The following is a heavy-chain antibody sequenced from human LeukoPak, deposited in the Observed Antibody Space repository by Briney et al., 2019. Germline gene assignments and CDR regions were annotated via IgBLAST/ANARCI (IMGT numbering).Heavy chain of an antibody. D-gene: IGHD6-6*01. CDR1: GGSISSGGYY. Sequence: SQTLSLTCTVSGGSISSGGYYWSWIRQHPGKGLGWIGYIYYSGSTYYNTSLKSRVTISVDTSKNQFSLKLSAVTAADTAVYYCARVRQLAGGRWFDPWGQGTLVTVSS. V-gene: IGHV4-31*03. CDR2: IYYSGST. J-gene: IGHJ5*02. CDR3: ARVRQLAGGRWFDP.